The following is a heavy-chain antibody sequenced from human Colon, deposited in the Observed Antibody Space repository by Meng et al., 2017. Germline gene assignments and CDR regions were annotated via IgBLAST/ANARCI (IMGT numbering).Heavy chain of an antibody. V-gene: IGHV4-4*02. J-gene: IGHJ4*02. CDR3: ARKRTSPGTLGFDY. Sequence: VLPQESGPVLVKSSGTLSLTCAVSGDSISSGNGWTWVRQPPGKGLEWIGEIYPSGRTSSNPSLQGRVTILLDKSKNQFSLELNSVTAADTAIYFCARKRTSPGTLGFDYWGQGTLVTVSS. D-gene: IGHD6-13*01. CDR1: GDSISSGNG. CDR2: IYPSGRT.